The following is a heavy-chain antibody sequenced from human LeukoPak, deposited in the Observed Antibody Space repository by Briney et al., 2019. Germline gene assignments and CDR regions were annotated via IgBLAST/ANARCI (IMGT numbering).Heavy chain of an antibody. CDR2: INAGNGNT. CDR1: GYTFTSYA. V-gene: IGHV1-3*01. CDR3: ARGEGVQSFDY. J-gene: IGHJ4*02. Sequence: ASVKVSCKASGYTFTSYAMHWVRQAPGQRPEWMGWINAGNGNTKYSQKFQGRVTITRDRSASTAYMELSSLRSEDTAVYYCARGEGVQSFDYWGQGTLVTVSS. D-gene: IGHD1-1*01.